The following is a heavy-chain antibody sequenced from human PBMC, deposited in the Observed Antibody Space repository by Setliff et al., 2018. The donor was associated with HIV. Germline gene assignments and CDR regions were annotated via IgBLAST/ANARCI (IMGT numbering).Heavy chain of an antibody. CDR1: GGSISSHY. D-gene: IGHD5-18*01. CDR3: ARVTYFYYYYMDV. CDR2: IYYNGNS. V-gene: IGHV4-59*11. Sequence: SETLSLTCTVSGGSISSHYWSWIRQPPGKGLEWIGYIYYNGNSNYNPSLKSRLTLSVDTPKNQFSLKLKSLTAADTAVYYCARVTYFYYYYMDVWGKGTMVTVSS. J-gene: IGHJ6*03.